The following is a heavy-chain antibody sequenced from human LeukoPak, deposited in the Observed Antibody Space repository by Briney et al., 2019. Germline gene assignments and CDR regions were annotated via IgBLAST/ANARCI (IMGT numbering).Heavy chain of an antibody. CDR1: GYTFTGYY. CDR3: ARDEYCSSTSCQGAFDI. J-gene: IGHJ3*02. Sequence: GASVKVSCKASGYTFTGYYIHWVRQAPGQGLEWMGWFNPNSGGTNSAQKFQGRVTMTRDTSISTAYMELSRLISDDTAVYYCARDEYCSSTSCQGAFDIWGQGTMVTVSS. CDR2: FNPNSGGT. D-gene: IGHD2-2*01. V-gene: IGHV1-2*02.